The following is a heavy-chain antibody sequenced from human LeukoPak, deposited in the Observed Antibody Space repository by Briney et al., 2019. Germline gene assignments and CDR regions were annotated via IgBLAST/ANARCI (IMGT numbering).Heavy chain of an antibody. D-gene: IGHD3-3*01. CDR2: ISYDANIGSNK. CDR1: GFTFSRYA. CDR3: ARDGGYDFWSGYYQDY. Sequence: GGSLRLSCATSGFTFSRYAMHWVRQAPGEGLEWVALISYDANIGSNKYYADSVKGRFTISRDNSKNTLYLQMNSLRAEDTAVYYCARDGGYDFWSGYYQDYWGQGTLVTVSS. J-gene: IGHJ4*02. V-gene: IGHV3-30-3*01.